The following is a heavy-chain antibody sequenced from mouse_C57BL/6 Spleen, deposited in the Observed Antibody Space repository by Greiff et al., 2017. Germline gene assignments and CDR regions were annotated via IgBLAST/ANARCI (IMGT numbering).Heavy chain of an antibody. CDR3: SRDQNYYGSSYVWFAY. V-gene: IGHV3-1*01. Sequence: EVQLQQSGPGMVKPSQSLSLTCTVTGYSITSGYDWHWIRHFPGNKLEWMVYISYSGSTNYKPSLKSRISITHDTSKNHFFLKLNSVTTEDTATYYFSRDQNYYGSSYVWFAYWCQGTLVTVSA. J-gene: IGHJ3*01. CDR2: ISYSGST. CDR1: GYSITSGYD. D-gene: IGHD1-1*01.